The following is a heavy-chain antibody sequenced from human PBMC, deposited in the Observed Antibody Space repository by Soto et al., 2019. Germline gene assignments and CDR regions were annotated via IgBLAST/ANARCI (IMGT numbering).Heavy chain of an antibody. D-gene: IGHD3-10*01. CDR1: GFTFSSYA. CDR3: AKDGWFGELPQYNWFDP. V-gene: IGHV3-23*01. J-gene: IGHJ5*02. Sequence: AGGSLRLSCAASGFTFSSYAMSWVRQAPGKGLEWVSAISGSGGSTYYADSVKGRFTISRDNSKNTLYLQMNSLRAEDTAVYYCAKDGWFGELPQYNWFDPWGQGTLVTVSS. CDR2: ISGSGGST.